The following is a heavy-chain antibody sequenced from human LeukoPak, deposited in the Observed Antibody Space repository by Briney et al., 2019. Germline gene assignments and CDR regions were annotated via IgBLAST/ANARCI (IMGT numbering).Heavy chain of an antibody. CDR2: ISSSSSYI. V-gene: IGHV3-21*01. D-gene: IGHD3-3*01. CDR3: ARDSDFWSGYYSTYYYYGMDV. Sequence: GGSLRLSCAASGFTFSSYSMNWVRQAPGKGLEWVLSISSSSSYIYYADSVKGRFTISRDNAKNSLYLQMNSLRAEDTAVYYCARDSDFWSGYYSTYYYYGMDVWGLGTTVTVSS. J-gene: IGHJ6*02. CDR1: GFTFSSYS.